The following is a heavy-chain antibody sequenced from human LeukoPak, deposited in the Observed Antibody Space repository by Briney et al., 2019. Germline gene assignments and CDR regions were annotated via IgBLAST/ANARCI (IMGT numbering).Heavy chain of an antibody. J-gene: IGHJ4*02. CDR2: ISYDGSNK. CDR1: GFTFSSYS. Sequence: GGSLRLSCAASGFTFSSYSMNWVRQAPGKGLEWVAVISYDGSNKYYADSVKGRFTISRDNSKNTLYLQMNSLRAEDTAVYYCARSRRHYYDSSGYEFDYWGQGTLVTVSS. CDR3: ARSRRHYYDSSGYEFDY. D-gene: IGHD3-22*01. V-gene: IGHV3-30*03.